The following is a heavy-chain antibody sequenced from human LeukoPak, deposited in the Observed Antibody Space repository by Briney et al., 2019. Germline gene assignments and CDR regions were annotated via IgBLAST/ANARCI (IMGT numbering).Heavy chain of an antibody. J-gene: IGHJ3*02. CDR1: GFTFSSYW. D-gene: IGHD3-22*01. V-gene: IGHV3-7*01. CDR2: IKQDGSEK. CDR3: ATQSGAYYDSSGYYAFDI. Sequence: GGSLRLSCAASGFTFSSYWMSWVRQAPGKGLEWVANIKQDGSEKYYVDSVKGRFTISRDNAKNSLYLQMNSLRAEDTAVYYCATQSGAYYDSSGYYAFDIWGQGTMVTVSS.